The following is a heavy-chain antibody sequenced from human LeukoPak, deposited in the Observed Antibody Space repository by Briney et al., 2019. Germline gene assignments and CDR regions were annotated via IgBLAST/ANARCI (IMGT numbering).Heavy chain of an antibody. CDR2: ISSGSSYT. V-gene: IGHV3-21*01. J-gene: IGHJ4*02. CDR1: GFSFSTYS. Sequence: GGSLRLSCAASGFSFSTYSMTWVRQDPGKGLEWVSSISSGSSYTYYAASVKGRFTISRDNSKNSLYLQMNSLRAEDTALYYCARGTPTSCYNSCGDYFDYWGQGTLVTVSS. CDR3: ARGTPTSCYNSCGDYFDY. D-gene: IGHD2-2*02.